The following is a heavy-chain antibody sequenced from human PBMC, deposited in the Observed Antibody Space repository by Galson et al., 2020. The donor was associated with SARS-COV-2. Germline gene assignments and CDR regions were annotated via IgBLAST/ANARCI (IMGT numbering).Heavy chain of an antibody. J-gene: IGHJ6*02. D-gene: IGHD3-10*01. Sequence: GESLKISCKGSGYSFTNYWIGWVRQMPGKGLEWVGIIYPDDSDTIYSPSFQGQVTIPANKSISTAYLQWSSLKASDTAMYYCAERGSGNYYTKQFYDYYGMDVWGQGTTVTVSS. V-gene: IGHV5-51*01. CDR3: AERGSGNYYTKQFYDYYGMDV. CDR2: IYPDDSDT. CDR1: GYSFTNYW.